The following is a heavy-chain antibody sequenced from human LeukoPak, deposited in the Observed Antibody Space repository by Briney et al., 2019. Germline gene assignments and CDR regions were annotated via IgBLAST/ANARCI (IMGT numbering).Heavy chain of an antibody. Sequence: KPSETLSLTCTVSGGSISGYYWNWIRQPPGKGLEWIGYIYYSGSTNYNPSLKSRVTMSLDTSKNQFSLKLNSVTAADTAVYHCARDSGSNFDYWGQGTLVTVSS. V-gene: IGHV4-59*01. CDR2: IYYSGST. J-gene: IGHJ4*02. D-gene: IGHD2-15*01. CDR1: GGSISGYY. CDR3: ARDSGSNFDY.